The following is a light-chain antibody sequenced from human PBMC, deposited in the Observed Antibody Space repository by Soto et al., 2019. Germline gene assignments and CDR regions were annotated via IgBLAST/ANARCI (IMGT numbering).Light chain of an antibody. CDR1: QSINSW. CDR2: KAS. CDR3: QQYNSYPLT. J-gene: IGKJ4*01. V-gene: IGKV1-5*03. Sequence: IQLTQSPSSLSASVGNRVTITCRASQSINSWLAWYQQKPGKAPNLLIYKASSLESGVSSRFSGSGSGTEFTLTISSLHPDDLATYYCQQYNSYPLTFGGGTKVDIK.